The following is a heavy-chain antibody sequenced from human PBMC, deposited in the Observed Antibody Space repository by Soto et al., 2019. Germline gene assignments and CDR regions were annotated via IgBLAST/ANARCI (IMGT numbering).Heavy chain of an antibody. Sequence: QVQLVQSGSSVKKPGSSVKVSCKASGGTFSSYAISWVRQAPGQGLEWMGGIIPIFNATPYAQKFQGRVTITADESTRTAYMELSSLRSEDTAVSYCAREDFDSEIYYGMDVWGQGTTVTVSS. CDR2: IIPIFNAT. V-gene: IGHV1-69*01. CDR1: GGTFSSYA. CDR3: AREDFDSEIYYGMDV. D-gene: IGHD3-3*01. J-gene: IGHJ6*02.